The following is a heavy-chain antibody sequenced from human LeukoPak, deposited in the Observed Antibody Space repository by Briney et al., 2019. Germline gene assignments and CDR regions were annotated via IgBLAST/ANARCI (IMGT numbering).Heavy chain of an antibody. D-gene: IGHD2-2*01. CDR1: GDSVSTYY. V-gene: IGHV4-4*07. Sequence: SETLSLTCTVSGDSVSTYYWSCIRQPAGKGLEWIGRIYSGVSTNYNPSLMSRVTMSVDTSKNQFSLKLSSVTAADTAVYYCARGVVVPAAMRYYYYYYGMDVWGQGTTVTVSS. CDR2: IYSGVST. CDR3: ARGVVVPAAMRYYYYYYGMDV. J-gene: IGHJ6*02.